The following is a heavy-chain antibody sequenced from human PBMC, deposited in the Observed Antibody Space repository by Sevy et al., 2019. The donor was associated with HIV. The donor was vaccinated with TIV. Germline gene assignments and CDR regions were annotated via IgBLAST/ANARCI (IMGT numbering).Heavy chain of an antibody. D-gene: IGHD2-15*01. J-gene: IGHJ5*02. CDR2: INAGNGNT. CDR3: ARAGEDIVVVVAATPGSGFDP. CDR1: GYTFTSYA. Sequence: ASVKVSCKASGYTFTSYAMHWVRQAPGQRLEWMGWINAGNGNTKYSQKFQGRVTITRDTSASTAYMELSSLRSEDTVVYYCARAGEDIVVVVAATPGSGFDPWGQGTLVTVSS. V-gene: IGHV1-3*01.